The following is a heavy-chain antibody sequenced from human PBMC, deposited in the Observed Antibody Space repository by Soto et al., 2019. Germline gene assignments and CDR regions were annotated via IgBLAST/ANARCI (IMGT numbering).Heavy chain of an antibody. V-gene: IGHV4-59*01. CDR3: ARVAPCSSTSCSQVYFDY. CDR2: IYYSGST. J-gene: IGHJ4*02. D-gene: IGHD2-2*01. CDR1: GGSISSYY. Sequence: PSETLSLTCTVSGGSISSYYWSWIRQPPGKGLEWIGYIYYSGSTNYNPSLKSRVTISVDTSKNQFSLKLSSVTAADTAVYYCARVAPCSSTSCSQVYFDYWGQGTLVTVSS.